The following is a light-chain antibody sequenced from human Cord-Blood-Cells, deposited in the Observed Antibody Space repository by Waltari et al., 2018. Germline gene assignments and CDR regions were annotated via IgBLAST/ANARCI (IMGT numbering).Light chain of an antibody. CDR1: QSVIYSSKHKNH. V-gene: IGKV4-1*01. J-gene: IGKJ4*01. Sequence: DIVMTQSPHSLAVSLGVRATINCKSSQSVIYSSKHKNHLSYDQHKSGKPDKLINYCACTRKIGVPNRLSVSLSRTYVNLTISRLKAEDVAVYDCKQYYSLTTCGGGTKVEIK. CDR3: KQYYSLTT. CDR2: CAC.